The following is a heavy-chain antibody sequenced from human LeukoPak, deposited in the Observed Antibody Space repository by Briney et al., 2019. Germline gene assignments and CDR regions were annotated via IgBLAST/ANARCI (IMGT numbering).Heavy chain of an antibody. CDR2: IWYDGSNK. D-gene: IGHD5-12*01. Sequence: GSLRLSCAASGFTFSSYGMHWVRQAPGKGLEWVAVIWYDGSNKYYADSVKGRFTISRDNSKNTLYLQMNSLRAEDTAVYYCAGPSSSGDIGCDYWGQGTLVTVSS. CDR1: GFTFSSYG. CDR3: AGPSSSGDIGCDY. V-gene: IGHV3-33*01. J-gene: IGHJ4*02.